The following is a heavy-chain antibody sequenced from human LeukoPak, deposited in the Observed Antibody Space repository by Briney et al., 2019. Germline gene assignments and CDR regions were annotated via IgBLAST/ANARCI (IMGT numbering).Heavy chain of an antibody. D-gene: IGHD2-2*01. J-gene: IGHJ3*02. CDR1: GFTFSDHY. CDR2: ARNKANSYAT. V-gene: IGHV3-72*01. Sequence: PGGSLRLSCAASGFTFSDHYMDWVRQAPGKGLEGVGRARNKANSYATEYAASVKGRFTISRDDSENSLDLQMSSLKTEDTAVYHCARVRYCSSTTCRGAFDIWGQGTMVTVSS. CDR3: ARVRYCSSTTCRGAFDI.